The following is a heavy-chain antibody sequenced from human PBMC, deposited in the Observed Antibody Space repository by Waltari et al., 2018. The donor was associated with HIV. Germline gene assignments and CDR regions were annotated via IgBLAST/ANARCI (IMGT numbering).Heavy chain of an antibody. CDR2: INRSGST. CDR1: GGSFSGYY. Sequence: QVQLQQWRAGLLKPSETLSLTCAVYGGSFSGYYWTWIRQPPGKGLEWIGEINRSGSTNYDPSLKSRVTISEDMSKNQFSLKVRSVTAADTAVYYCARAICVTFYGVVTCYFDSWGQGTLVAVSS. CDR3: ARAICVTFYGVVTCYFDS. V-gene: IGHV4-34*01. J-gene: IGHJ4*02. D-gene: IGHD3-3*01.